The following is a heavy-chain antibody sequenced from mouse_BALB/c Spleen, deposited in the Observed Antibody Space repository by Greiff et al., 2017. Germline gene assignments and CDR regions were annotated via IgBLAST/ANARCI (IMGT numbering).Heavy chain of an antibody. CDR3: ARSSYYGNYGFAY. Sequence: QVQLQQSGAELARPGASVKLSCKASGYTFTDYYINWVKQRTGQGLEWIGEIYPGSGNTYYNEKFKGKATLTADKSSSTAYMQLSSLTYEDSAVYFCARSSYYGNYGFAYWGQGTLVTVSA. D-gene: IGHD2-10*01. J-gene: IGHJ3*01. V-gene: IGHV1-77*01. CDR2: IYPGSGNT. CDR1: GYTFTDYY.